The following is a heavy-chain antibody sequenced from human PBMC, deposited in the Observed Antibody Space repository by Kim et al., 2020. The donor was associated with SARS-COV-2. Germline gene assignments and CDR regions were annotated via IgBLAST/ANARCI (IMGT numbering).Heavy chain of an antibody. CDR3: ASLGGDYLYYFDY. V-gene: IGHV3-30*04. CDR1: GFSFSNFA. D-gene: IGHD4-17*01. J-gene: IGHJ4*02. CDR2: ISYDGSNK. Sequence: GGSLRLSCAASGFSFSNFAIYWVRQAPGKGLEWVTFISYDGSNKYYADSVKGRFTVSRDNSKNTVHLQMNSLRVEDTAVFYCASLGGDYLYYFDYWGQGTLVSVSS.